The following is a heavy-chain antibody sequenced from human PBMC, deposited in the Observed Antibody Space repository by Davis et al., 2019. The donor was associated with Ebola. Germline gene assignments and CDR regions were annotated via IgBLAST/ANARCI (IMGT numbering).Heavy chain of an antibody. CDR2: INHSGST. J-gene: IGHJ3*02. V-gene: IGHV4-34*09. CDR3: TRGYCGGDCSPPGDAFDI. Sequence: PSETLSLTCAVYGGSFSGYYWSWIRQPPGKGLEWIGEINHSGSTNYNPSLKSRVTISVDTSKNQFSLKLSSVTAADTAVYYCTRGYCGGDCSPPGDAFDIWGQGTMVTVSS. D-gene: IGHD2-21*02. CDR1: GGSFSGYY.